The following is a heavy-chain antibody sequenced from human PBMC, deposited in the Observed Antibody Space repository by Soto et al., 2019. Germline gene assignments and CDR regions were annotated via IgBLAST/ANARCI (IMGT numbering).Heavy chain of an antibody. J-gene: IGHJ3*02. Sequence: SVKVSCKASGGTFSSYTISWVRQAPGQGLEWMGRIIPILGIANYAQKFQGRVTITADKSTSTAYMELSSLRSEDTAVYYCASPYCSGGSCHSGAFDSWGQGTMVTVSS. CDR2: IIPILGIA. CDR1: GGTFSSYT. V-gene: IGHV1-69*02. D-gene: IGHD2-15*01. CDR3: ASPYCSGGSCHSGAFDS.